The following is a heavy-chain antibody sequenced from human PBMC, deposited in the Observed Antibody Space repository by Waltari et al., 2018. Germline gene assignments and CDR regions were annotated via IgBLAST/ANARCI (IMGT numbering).Heavy chain of an antibody. D-gene: IGHD6-19*01. CDR1: GASISSSSYY. Sequence: QLQLPQSGPGLVKPPETLSLTCTISGASISSSSYYWGWIRQPPGKGLEWIGSISYSGSTYYNPSLKSRVTISVDTSKNQFSLKLSSVTAADTAVYYCVKVAGPFDYWGQGTLVTVSS. CDR2: ISYSGST. V-gene: IGHV4-39*01. CDR3: VKVAGPFDY. J-gene: IGHJ4*02.